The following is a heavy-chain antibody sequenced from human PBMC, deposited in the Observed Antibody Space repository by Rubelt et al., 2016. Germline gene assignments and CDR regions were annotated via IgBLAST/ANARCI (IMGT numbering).Heavy chain of an antibody. Sequence: QVQLQQWGAGLLKPSETLSLTCGFYGGSFSSYYWIWIRQPPGKGLEWIGEINHSGGTGYNPSLKSRVPISVDRSKSQFSLNLRSVIAADTAVYYCARKMVDATRDVFDIWGQGTMVIVSS. CDR2: INHSGGT. CDR3: ARKMVDATRDVFDI. D-gene: IGHD2-15*01. CDR1: GGSFSSYY. J-gene: IGHJ3*02. V-gene: IGHV4-34*02.